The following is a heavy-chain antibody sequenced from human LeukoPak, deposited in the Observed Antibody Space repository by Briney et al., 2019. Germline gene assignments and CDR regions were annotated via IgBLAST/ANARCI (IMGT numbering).Heavy chain of an antibody. J-gene: IGHJ6*02. CDR1: GGSFSGYY. D-gene: IGHD6-13*01. Sequence: SETLSLTCTVYGGSFSGYYWSWIRQPPGKGLEWIGEINHSGSTNYNPSLKSRVTISVDTSKNQFSLKLSSVTAADTAVYYCARGSSWSNADGMDVWGQGTTVTVSS. CDR2: INHSGST. CDR3: ARGSSWSNADGMDV. V-gene: IGHV4-34*01.